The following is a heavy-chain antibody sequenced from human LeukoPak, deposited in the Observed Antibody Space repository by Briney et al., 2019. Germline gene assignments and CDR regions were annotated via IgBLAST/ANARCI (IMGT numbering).Heavy chain of an antibody. CDR1: GFTFSSYA. V-gene: IGHV3-23*01. CDR3: ARDLKGPLDV. Sequence: GGSLRLSCAASGFTFSSYAMSWVRQAPGKGLEWVSAISGSGGSTYYADSVKGRFTISRDNAKNTLYLQMNSLRAEDTAVYYCARDLKGPLDVWGQGTTVTVSS. CDR2: ISGSGGST. J-gene: IGHJ6*02.